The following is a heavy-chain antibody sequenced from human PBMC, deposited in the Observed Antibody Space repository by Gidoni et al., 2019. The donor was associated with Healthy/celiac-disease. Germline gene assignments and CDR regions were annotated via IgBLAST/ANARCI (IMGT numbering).Heavy chain of an antibody. CDR3: AREGIVGAKHYYYYYMDV. CDR1: GFPVSSTY. V-gene: IGHV3-53*01. J-gene: IGHJ6*03. CDR2: IYSGGST. D-gene: IGHD1-26*01. Sequence: EVQLVESGGGLIQPGGSLSLSCTAAGFPVSSTYMRWVRQAPGKGLEWVSVIYSGGSTYYADSVKGRFTISRDNSKNTLYLQMNSLRAEDTAVYYCAREGIVGAKHYYYYYMDVWGKGTTVTVSS.